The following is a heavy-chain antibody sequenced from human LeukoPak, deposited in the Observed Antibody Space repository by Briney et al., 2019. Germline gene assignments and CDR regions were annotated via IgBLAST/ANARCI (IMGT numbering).Heavy chain of an antibody. D-gene: IGHD7-27*01. CDR2: ISAYNGNT. V-gene: IGHV1-18*01. J-gene: IGHJ5*02. Sequence: ASVKVSCKASGYTFTSYGISWVRQAPGQGLEWMGWISAYNGNTNYAQKLQGRVTMTTDTSTSTAYMELRSLRSDDTAVYYCARDTTLTGDHNWFDPWGQGTLVTVSS. CDR3: ARDTTLTGDHNWFDP. CDR1: GYTFTSYG.